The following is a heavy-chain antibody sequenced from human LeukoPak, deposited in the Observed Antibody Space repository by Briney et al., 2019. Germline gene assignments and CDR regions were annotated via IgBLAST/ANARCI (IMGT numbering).Heavy chain of an antibody. CDR2: INPNSGGT. J-gene: IGHJ4*02. CDR1: GYTFTGYY. CDR3: AREGVTMIVVVSAFDY. Sequence: ASVKVSCKASGYTFTGYYMHWVRQAPGQGLEWMGWINPNSGGTNYAQKFQGRVTMTRDTSISTAYMELSRLRSDDTAVYYCAREGVTMIVVVSAFDYWGQGTLVTVSS. D-gene: IGHD3-22*01. V-gene: IGHV1-2*02.